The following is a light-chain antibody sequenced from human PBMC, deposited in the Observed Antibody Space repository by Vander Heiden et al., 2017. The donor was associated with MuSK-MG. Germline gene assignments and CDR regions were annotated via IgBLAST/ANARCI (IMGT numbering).Light chain of an antibody. CDR3: QASDSNTVV. V-gene: IGLV3-1*01. J-gene: IGLJ3*02. CDR1: KLGDKF. Sequence: SYELTPPPSVSVSPGQTATITCSGHKLGDKFPCWNQLKPGQSPLMVIYQDTRRPSGIPERFSGSNSGNTATLTISGSHTVDEADYYCQASDSNTVVFGGGTKLTVL. CDR2: QDT.